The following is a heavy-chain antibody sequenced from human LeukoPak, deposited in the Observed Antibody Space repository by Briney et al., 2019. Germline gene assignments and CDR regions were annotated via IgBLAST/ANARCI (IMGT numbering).Heavy chain of an antibody. D-gene: IGHD6-19*01. CDR3: AGGDRNGWYFDY. Sequence: GGSLRLSCAASGCTFDDRGMSWVRQVPGKGLEWVSGINWNGGSTGYADSVKGRFTISRDNAKNSLYLQMNSLRAEDTALYYCAGGDRNGWYFDYWGQGTLVTVSS. J-gene: IGHJ4*02. CDR1: GCTFDDRG. CDR2: INWNGGST. V-gene: IGHV3-20*04.